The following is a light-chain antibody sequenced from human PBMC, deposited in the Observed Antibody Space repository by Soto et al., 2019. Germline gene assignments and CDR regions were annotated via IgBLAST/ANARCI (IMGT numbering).Light chain of an antibody. CDR3: GTWDSRLRVVV. CDR1: SSNIGNNY. J-gene: IGLJ2*01. V-gene: IGLV1-51*01. Sequence: QSVLTQPPSVSAAPRQKVAISCSGSSSNIGNNYVSWYHRVPGSAPKLLIYDNNDRPSGIPYRFSGSKSGTSATLDITGLQTGDEGDYYCGTWDSRLRVVVFGGGTKLTVL. CDR2: DNN.